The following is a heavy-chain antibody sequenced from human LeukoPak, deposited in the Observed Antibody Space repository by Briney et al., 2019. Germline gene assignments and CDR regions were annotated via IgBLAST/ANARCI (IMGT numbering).Heavy chain of an antibody. CDR1: DGSISSGGYY. Sequence: SQTLSLTCTVSDGSISSGGYYWSWIRQHPGKGLEWIGYIYYSGSTYYNPSLKSRVTISVDTSKNQFSLKLSSVTAADTAVYYCARDLSPVRGPYGMDVWGQGTTVTVSS. CDR3: ARDLSPVRGPYGMDV. D-gene: IGHD3-10*01. J-gene: IGHJ6*02. CDR2: IYYSGST. V-gene: IGHV4-31*03.